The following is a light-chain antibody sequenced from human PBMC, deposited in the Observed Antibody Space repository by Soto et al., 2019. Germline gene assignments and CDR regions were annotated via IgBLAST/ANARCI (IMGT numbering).Light chain of an antibody. CDR3: QQRSNWPPLT. V-gene: IGKV3-11*01. J-gene: IGKJ5*01. CDR2: DAS. Sequence: EIVLTQSPATLSLSPGERATLSCRASQSVSSYLAWYQQKPGQAPRLLIYDASNRATGIPARFSGSGPGTDFTLPISSLEPEDFAVYYCQQRSNWPPLTFGQGTRLEMK. CDR1: QSVSSY.